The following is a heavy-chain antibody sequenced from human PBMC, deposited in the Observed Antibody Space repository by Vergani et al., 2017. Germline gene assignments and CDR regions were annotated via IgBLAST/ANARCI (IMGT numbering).Heavy chain of an antibody. Sequence: QVQLVQSGAEMKKPGASVKVSCKAAGYTFTSYGISWVRQAPGQGLEWMGWISAYNGNTNYAQKLQGRVTMTTDTSTSTAYMELRSLSSDDTAVYYCARIRTVNKANLFDYWGQGTLVTVSS. CDR2: ISAYNGNT. CDR1: GYTFTSYG. D-gene: IGHD4-11*01. J-gene: IGHJ4*02. CDR3: ARIRTVNKANLFDY. V-gene: IGHV1-18*04.